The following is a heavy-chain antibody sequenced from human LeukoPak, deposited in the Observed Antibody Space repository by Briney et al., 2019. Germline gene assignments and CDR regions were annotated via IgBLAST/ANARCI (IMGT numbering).Heavy chain of an antibody. V-gene: IGHV3-23*01. CDR1: GFTFNSYA. Sequence: HPGGSLRLSCAASGFTFNSYAMSWVRQAPGKGLEWVSTISGSGSDTYYADSVKGRFTISRDNSKNTLYLQMNSLRVEDTAVYYCAKARIAVAFDFDYWGQGTLVTVSS. D-gene: IGHD6-19*01. J-gene: IGHJ4*02. CDR2: ISGSGSDT. CDR3: AKARIAVAFDFDY.